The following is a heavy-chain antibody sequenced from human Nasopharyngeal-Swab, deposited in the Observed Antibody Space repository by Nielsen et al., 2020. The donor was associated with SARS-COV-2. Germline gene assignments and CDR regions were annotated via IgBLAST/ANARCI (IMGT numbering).Heavy chain of an antibody. D-gene: IGHD5-18*01. CDR3: AKRGYSYVNKFDL. V-gene: IGHV3-7*03. CDR2: IKQDGSEK. J-gene: IGHJ4*02. Sequence: GESLKISCAASGFTFSSYWMSWVRQAPGKGLEWVASIKQDGSEKYYVDSVKGRFTISRDNAKNSLYLQMNSLRAEDTAVYYRAKRGYSYVNKFDLWGQGTLVTVSS. CDR1: GFTFSSYW.